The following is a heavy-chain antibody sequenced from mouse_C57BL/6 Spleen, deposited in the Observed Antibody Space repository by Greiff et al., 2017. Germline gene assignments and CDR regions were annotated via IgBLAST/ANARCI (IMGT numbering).Heavy chain of an antibody. CDR3: AAPTRYDAVLDY. V-gene: IGHV1-4*01. D-gene: IGHD2-12*01. J-gene: IGHJ2*01. CDR2: INPSSGYT. Sequence: QVQLQQSGAELARPGASVKMSCKASGYTFTSYTMHWVKQRPGQGLEWIGYINPSSGYTKYNQKFKDKATLTADKSSSTAYMQLSSLTSEDSAVYYCAAPTRYDAVLDYWGQGTTLTVSS. CDR1: GYTFTSYT.